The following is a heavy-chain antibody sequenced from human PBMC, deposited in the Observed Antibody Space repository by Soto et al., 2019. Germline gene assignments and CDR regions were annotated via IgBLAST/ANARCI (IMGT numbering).Heavy chain of an antibody. V-gene: IGHV3-23*01. CDR1: GFTFSSYA. Sequence: GGSLRLSCAASGFTFSSYAMSWVRQAPGKGLEWVSAISGSGGSTYYEDSVKGRFTISRDNSKNTLYLQMNSLRAEDTAVYYCAKILRYFDWLSGTLDYWGQGTLVTVSS. CDR3: AKILRYFDWLSGTLDY. D-gene: IGHD3-9*01. J-gene: IGHJ4*02. CDR2: ISGSGGST.